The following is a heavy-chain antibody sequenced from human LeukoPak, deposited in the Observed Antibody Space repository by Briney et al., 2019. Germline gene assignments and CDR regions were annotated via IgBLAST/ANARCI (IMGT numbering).Heavy chain of an antibody. D-gene: IGHD4-17*01. J-gene: IGHJ4*02. CDR1: GFIFSTYA. CDR3: AREVGRYGDYFDY. V-gene: IGHV3-33*01. Sequence: PGGSLRLSCEASGFIFSTYAMHWVRQAPGKGLEWVTFIWYDGSNKYYADSVKGRFTISRDNSKNTLYLQMNSLRAEDTAVYYCAREVGRYGDYFDYWGRGTLVTVSS. CDR2: IWYDGSNK.